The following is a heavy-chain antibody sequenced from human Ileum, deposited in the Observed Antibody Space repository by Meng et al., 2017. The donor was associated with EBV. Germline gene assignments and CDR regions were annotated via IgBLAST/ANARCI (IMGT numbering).Heavy chain of an antibody. V-gene: IGHV4-39*01. D-gene: IGHD1-14*01. J-gene: IGHJ4*02. Sequence: LRESGPGLVQPSETLSLTFTVSGGSISSSSYYWAWIRQPPGEGLEWIGSVVYSGTTYYTSSLKSRVSISVDTSKNQFSLKLSSVTAADTAVYYCARHHHSPTFDYWGQGTLVTVSS. CDR2: VVYSGTT. CDR3: ARHHHSPTFDY. CDR1: GGSISSSSYY.